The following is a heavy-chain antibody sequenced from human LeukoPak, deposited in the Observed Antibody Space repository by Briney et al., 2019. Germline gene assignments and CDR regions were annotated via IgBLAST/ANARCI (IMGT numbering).Heavy chain of an antibody. D-gene: IGHD3-10*01. CDR1: GGSISSGSYY. Sequence: SETLSLTCTVSGGSISSGSYYWSWSRQPAGKGLEWIGRIYNSGSTNYNPSLKSRVTILVDTSKNLFSLKLTSVTAADTAVYYCARDKTGLGRNMDVWGKGTTVTISS. CDR3: ARDKTGLGRNMDV. V-gene: IGHV4-61*02. J-gene: IGHJ6*03. CDR2: IYNSGST.